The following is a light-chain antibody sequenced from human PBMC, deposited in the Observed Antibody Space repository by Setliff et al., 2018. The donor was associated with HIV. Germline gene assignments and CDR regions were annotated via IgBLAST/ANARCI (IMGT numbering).Light chain of an antibody. CDR1: SSDVGAYNF. J-gene: IGLJ1*01. V-gene: IGLV2-11*01. CDR3: CSYADSYTSRDV. CDR2: DVN. Sequence: QSALTQPRSVSGSPRQSVTISCTGTSSDVGAYNFVSWYQQHPGKAPKLMIYDVNKRPSGVPDRFSGSKSGNTASLTISGLQAEDEADYYCCSYADSYTSRDVFGTGTKGTVL.